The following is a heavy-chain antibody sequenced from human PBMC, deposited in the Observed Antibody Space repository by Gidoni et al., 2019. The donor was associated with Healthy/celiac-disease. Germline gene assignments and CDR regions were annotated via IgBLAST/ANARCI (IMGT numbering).Heavy chain of an antibody. J-gene: IGHJ6*02. Sequence: EVQLVESGGGLVKPGGSLRLSCAASGFTFSNAWMSWVRQAPGKGLEWVGRIKSKTDGGTTDYAAPVKGRFTISRDDSKNTLYLQMNSLKTEDTAVYYCCREPIDIYYYGMDVWGQGTTVTVSS. CDR1: GFTFSNAW. D-gene: IGHD3-9*01. CDR2: IKSKTDGGTT. CDR3: CREPIDIYYYGMDV. V-gene: IGHV3-15*01.